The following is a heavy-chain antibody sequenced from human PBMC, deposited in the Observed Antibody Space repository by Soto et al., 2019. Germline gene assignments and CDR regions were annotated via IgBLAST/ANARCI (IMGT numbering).Heavy chain of an antibody. CDR1: GFTVSNNY. Sequence: EVQLVESGGGLIQPGGSLRLSCAASGFTVSNNYMRWVRQAPGKGLEWVSLIYSGGNTHYADSVKGRFTISRDDSKNTLYLQMNSLGVEDTAVYYCARDPPGIAASGAGGGGQGTLVTVSS. D-gene: IGHD6-13*01. CDR2: IYSGGNT. J-gene: IGHJ4*02. CDR3: ARDPPGIAASGAGG. V-gene: IGHV3-53*01.